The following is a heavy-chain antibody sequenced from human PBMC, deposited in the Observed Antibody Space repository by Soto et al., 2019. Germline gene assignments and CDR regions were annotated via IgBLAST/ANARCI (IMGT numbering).Heavy chain of an antibody. D-gene: IGHD3-3*01. CDR2: IWYDGSNK. Sequence: QVQLVESGGGVVQPGRSLRLSCAASGFTFSSYGMHWVRQAPGKGLEWVAVIWYDGSNKYYADSVKGRFTISRDNSKNTLYLQMNSLRAEDTAVYYCARDLERRNTPSRVGPYYYGMDVWGQGTTVTVSS. J-gene: IGHJ6*02. V-gene: IGHV3-33*01. CDR1: GFTFSSYG. CDR3: ARDLERRNTPSRVGPYYYGMDV.